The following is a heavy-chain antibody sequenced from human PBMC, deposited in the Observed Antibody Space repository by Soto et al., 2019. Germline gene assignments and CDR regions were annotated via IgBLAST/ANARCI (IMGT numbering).Heavy chain of an antibody. CDR3: ARELGYESSGYGYSYYYAMDV. D-gene: IGHD3-22*01. CDR1: GFTFNRFG. V-gene: IGHV3-33*01. J-gene: IGHJ6*02. Sequence: GGSLRLSCAASGFTFNRFGMHWVRQAPGKGLEWVAVIWYDGSHKYYGDSVKGRITISGDNSKNTLYLQMNSLRAEDTAVYYCARELGYESSGYGYSYYYAMDVWGQGTTVTVSS. CDR2: IWYDGSHK.